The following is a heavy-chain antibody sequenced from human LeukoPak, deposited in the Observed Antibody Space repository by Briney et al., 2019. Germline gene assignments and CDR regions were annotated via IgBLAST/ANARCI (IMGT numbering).Heavy chain of an antibody. Sequence: SETLSLTCTVSGVSISSSSYFWGWIRQPPGKGLEWIGEIYHTESTNYNPSLKSRVTISIDKSKNQFSLRLSSVTAADTAVYYCARYYYFYMDVWGKGTSVTVSS. CDR3: ARYYYFYMDV. CDR2: IYHTEST. CDR1: GVSISSSSYF. V-gene: IGHV4-39*07. J-gene: IGHJ6*03.